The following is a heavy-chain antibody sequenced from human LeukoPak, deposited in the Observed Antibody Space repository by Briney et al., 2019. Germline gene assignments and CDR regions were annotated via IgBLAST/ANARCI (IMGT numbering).Heavy chain of an antibody. CDR1: GYTFTSYD. Sequence: ASVKVSCKASGYTFTSYDINWVRQATGQGLEWMGWMNPNSGNTGYARKFQGRVTMTRNTSISTAYMELSSLRSEDTAVYYCARVAAPWDWYYGMDVWGQGTTVTVSS. D-gene: IGHD3/OR15-3a*01. CDR3: ARVAAPWDWYYGMDV. V-gene: IGHV1-8*01. CDR2: MNPNSGNT. J-gene: IGHJ6*02.